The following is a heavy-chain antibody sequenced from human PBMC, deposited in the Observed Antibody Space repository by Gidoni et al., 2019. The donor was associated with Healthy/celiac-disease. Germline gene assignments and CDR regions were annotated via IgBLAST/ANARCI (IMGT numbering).Heavy chain of an antibody. Sequence: EVQLVESGGGLVQPGGSLRLSCAASGFTVSSNYMSWVRQAPGKGLEWVSVIYSGGSTYYADSVKGRFTISRDNSKNTLYLQMNSLRAEDTAVYYCAKPLQSYYYYGMDVWGQGTTVTVSS. CDR1: GFTVSSNY. CDR3: AKPLQSYYYYGMDV. CDR2: IYSGGST. V-gene: IGHV3-66*02. J-gene: IGHJ6*02. D-gene: IGHD4-4*01.